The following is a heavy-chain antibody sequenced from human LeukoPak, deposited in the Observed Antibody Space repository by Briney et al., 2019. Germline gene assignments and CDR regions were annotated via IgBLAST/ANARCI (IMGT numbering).Heavy chain of an antibody. CDR3: ARLSWYSDPGNSHTLSGFDP. V-gene: IGHV4-34*01. CDR1: DGSISGYY. CDR2: INQVGRT. J-gene: IGHJ5*02. Sequence: SETLSLTCAVYDGSISGYYWSWIRQPPGKGLEWIGEINQVGRTNYNPSVDSRVTISVDTSKDQFFLRVNSVTAADTAVYYCARLSWYSDPGNSHTLSGFDPWGLGVLVTVSS. D-gene: IGHD3-10*01.